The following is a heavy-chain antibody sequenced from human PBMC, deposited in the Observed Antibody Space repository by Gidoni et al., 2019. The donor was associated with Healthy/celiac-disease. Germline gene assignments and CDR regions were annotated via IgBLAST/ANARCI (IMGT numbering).Heavy chain of an antibody. CDR2: ISSSSSTI. CDR1: GFPFSSDS. Sequence: EVQLVESGGGLVQPGGSLRLSCAASGFPFSSDSMNWVRQAPGKGLEWVSYISSSSSTIYYADSVKGRFTISRDNAKNSLYLQMNSLRAEDTAVYYCARSDYDFWSGYPNYFDYWGQGTLVTVSS. V-gene: IGHV3-48*01. J-gene: IGHJ4*02. D-gene: IGHD3-3*01. CDR3: ARSDYDFWSGYPNYFDY.